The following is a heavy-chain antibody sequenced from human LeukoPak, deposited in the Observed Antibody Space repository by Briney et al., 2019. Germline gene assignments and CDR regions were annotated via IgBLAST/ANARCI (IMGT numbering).Heavy chain of an antibody. J-gene: IGHJ4*02. V-gene: IGHV3-23*01. CDR3: AKDLYDSSGSRYDY. Sequence: GGSLRLSCAASGFTFSSYAMSWVRQAPGKGLEWVSVISGSGGNTDHADCVKGRFITSRDNSKSTLYLQMNSLRAEDTAVYYCAKDLYDSSGSRYDYWGQGTLVTVSS. CDR1: GFTFSSYA. D-gene: IGHD3-22*01. CDR2: ISGSGGNT.